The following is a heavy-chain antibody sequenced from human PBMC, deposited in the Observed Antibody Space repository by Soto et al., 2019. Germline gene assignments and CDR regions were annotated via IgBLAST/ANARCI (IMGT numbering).Heavy chain of an antibody. Sequence: QVQLQESGPGLVKPSQTLSLTCTVSGGSISSGGYYWSWIRQHPGKGLEWIGYIYYSGSTYYNPSLKSRVTISVDTSKNQFSLKLSSVTAADTAVYYCARMPIYGCNSRDAFDIWGQGTMFTVSS. V-gene: IGHV4-31*03. CDR1: GGSISSGGYY. J-gene: IGHJ3*02. CDR3: ARMPIYGCNSRDAFDI. CDR2: IYYSGST. D-gene: IGHD4-17*01.